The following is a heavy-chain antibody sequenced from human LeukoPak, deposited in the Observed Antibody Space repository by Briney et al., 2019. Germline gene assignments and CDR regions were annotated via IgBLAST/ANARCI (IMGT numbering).Heavy chain of an antibody. CDR1: GDSISGSNYH. Sequence: SETLSLTCTVSGDSISGSNYHWGWIRQPPGKGLEWLGTVHHTGRAFYNPSLRGRTTVSVDTSKNQFSLKLTSVTAADTAVYYCAREPDASGQGTLVTVSS. CDR3: AREPDA. CDR2: VHHTGRA. V-gene: IGHV4-39*07. J-gene: IGHJ5*02.